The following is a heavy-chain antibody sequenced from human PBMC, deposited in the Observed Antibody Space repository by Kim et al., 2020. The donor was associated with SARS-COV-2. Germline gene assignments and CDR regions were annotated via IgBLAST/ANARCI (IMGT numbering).Heavy chain of an antibody. V-gene: IGHV4-39*07. CDR1: GVFVTSPHYY. J-gene: IGHJ6*02. D-gene: IGHD3-10*01. Sequence: SETLSLTCSVSGVFVTSPHYYWAWIRQSPGKGLEWVGGIYFSGSSYYPPSLRSRVSMSLDTSKNQFSLNLNSVTAADTAVVYCARRTWFGELGSMGVWG. CDR2: IYFSGSS. CDR3: ARRTWFGELGSMGV.